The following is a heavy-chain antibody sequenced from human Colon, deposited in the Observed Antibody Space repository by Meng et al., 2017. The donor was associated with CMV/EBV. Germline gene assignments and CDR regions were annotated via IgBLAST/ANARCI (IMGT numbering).Heavy chain of an antibody. D-gene: IGHD2-21*01. CDR2: IRHDGSNE. Sequence: QVQLVESGGGVGQPGESLRLVCAASGIPFSSSGMHWVRQAPGKGLEWVALIRHDGSNEYYAESVRGRFTISRDNSKNTVYLQMNSLRSEDTAVYYCARDKGVRTFDTWGQGILVTVSS. J-gene: IGHJ4*02. CDR3: ARDKGVRTFDT. CDR1: GIPFSSSG. V-gene: IGHV3-30*02.